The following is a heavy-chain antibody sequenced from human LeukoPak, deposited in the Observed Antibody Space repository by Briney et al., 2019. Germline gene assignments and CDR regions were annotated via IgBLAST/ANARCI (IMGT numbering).Heavy chain of an antibody. CDR3: ARRDDHNGGDY. CDR1: GFTVSNNY. Sequence: GGSLRLSCVVSGFTVSNNYMSWVRQAPRKGLEWVSLIYSGGSTYYADSVKGRFTISRDNSKNTVYLQMNSLRAEDTAMYYCARRDDHNGGDYWGQGTLVTVSS. D-gene: IGHD5-24*01. J-gene: IGHJ4*02. CDR2: IYSGGST. V-gene: IGHV3-53*01.